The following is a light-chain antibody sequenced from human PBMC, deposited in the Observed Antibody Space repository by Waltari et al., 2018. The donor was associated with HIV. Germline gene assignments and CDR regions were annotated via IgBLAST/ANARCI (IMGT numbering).Light chain of an antibody. CDR3: ATWDDNLSGVV. J-gene: IGLJ2*01. CDR2: RNN. V-gene: IGLV1-47*01. CDR1: SSDIGSYE. Sequence: QSVLTQPPSASGTPGQRVTTSSSGSSSDIGSYEVYWFQQLPGTAPKLLIYRNNQRPSGVPDRFSGSKSGTSASLAISGLRSEDEADYYCATWDDNLSGVVFGGGTKLTVL.